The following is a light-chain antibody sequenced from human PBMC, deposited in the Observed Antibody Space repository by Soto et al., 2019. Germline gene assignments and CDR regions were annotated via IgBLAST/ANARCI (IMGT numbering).Light chain of an antibody. V-gene: IGKV1-5*03. CDR1: QSIGRW. Sequence: IQMTQSPSTLSALVGDRVTITCRASQSIGRWLAWYQQKPGKAPKVLIYKASSLESGVPSRFGGSGSGTEFTLTISSLQPDDFATYYCQQYNSYWTFGQGTKVEIK. CDR3: QQYNSYWT. J-gene: IGKJ1*01. CDR2: KAS.